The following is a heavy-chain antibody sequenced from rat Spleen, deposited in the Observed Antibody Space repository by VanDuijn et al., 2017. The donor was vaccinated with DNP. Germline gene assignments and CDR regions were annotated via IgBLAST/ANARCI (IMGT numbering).Heavy chain of an antibody. CDR2: VTTSDGGA. V-gene: IGHV5-46*01. D-gene: IGHD1-9*01. CDR3: ATYYGFNSYFFDY. CDR1: GFTFSTFP. J-gene: IGHJ2*01. Sequence: EVQLVESGGGLVQPGGSMKLSCVASGFTFSTFPMAWVRQAPTKGLEWVATVTTSDGGAYYRDSVKGRFTVSRDNANGTLYLQMDNLRSEDTATYFCATYYGFNSYFFDYWGQGVMVTVSS.